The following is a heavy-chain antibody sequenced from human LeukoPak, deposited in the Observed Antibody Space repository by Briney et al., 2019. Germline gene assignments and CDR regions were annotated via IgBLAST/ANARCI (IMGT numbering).Heavy chain of an antibody. CDR2: INLNSRGT. V-gene: IGHV1-2*02. D-gene: IGHD6-19*01. J-gene: IGHJ4*02. Sequence: ASVKVSCKASGYTFTDYYMHWVRQAPGQGLEWMGWINLNSRGTNYAQKFQGRVTMTRDTSISTAYMELRSLRSDDTAVYYCARDRAVAGYLDYWGQGTLVTVSS. CDR1: GYTFTDYY. CDR3: ARDRAVAGYLDY.